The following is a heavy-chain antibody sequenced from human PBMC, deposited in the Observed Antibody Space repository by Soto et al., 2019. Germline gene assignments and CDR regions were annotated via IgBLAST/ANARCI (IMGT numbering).Heavy chain of an antibody. CDR3: ARGGYYDSSGSRNYFYYGMNV. V-gene: IGHV1-18*01. J-gene: IGHJ6*02. D-gene: IGHD3-22*01. Sequence: ASVKVSCKASGYTFSSYGINWVRQAPGQGLEWLGWVSPYDGYTNYAQILQGRVSMTTDTPTKTAYMEVRSLRSDDTAVYYCARGGYYDSSGSRNYFYYGMNVWG. CDR1: GYTFSSYG. CDR2: VSPYDGYT.